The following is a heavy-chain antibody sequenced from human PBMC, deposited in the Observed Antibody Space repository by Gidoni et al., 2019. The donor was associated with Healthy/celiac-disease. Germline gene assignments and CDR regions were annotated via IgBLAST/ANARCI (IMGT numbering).Heavy chain of an antibody. CDR3: ARDDDSSGYYWEDAFDI. V-gene: IGHV4-39*02. D-gene: IGHD3-22*01. Sequence: QLQLQASGPGLVKTSETPSLTCTVAGGSISSSRYYWGWIRQPPGRGLEWIGSIDYSGSTYYNPSLKSRVTISVDTSTNQFSLKLRSVTAADTAVYYCARDDDSSGYYWEDAFDIWGQGTMVTVSS. CDR2: IDYSGST. J-gene: IGHJ3*02. CDR1: GGSISSSRYY.